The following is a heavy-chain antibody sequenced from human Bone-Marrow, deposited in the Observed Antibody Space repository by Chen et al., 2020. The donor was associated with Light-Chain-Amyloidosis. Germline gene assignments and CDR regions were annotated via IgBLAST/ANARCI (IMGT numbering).Heavy chain of an antibody. CDR3: ARGGWLLEEAFDF. CDR2: ISTHNGNT. V-gene: IGHV1-18*01. D-gene: IGHD3-3*01. Sequence: VRQAPGQGPEWMGWISTHNGNTKYSQKFQGRVTITTDTSTSTVFMELRSLRYDDTAVYYCARGGWLLEEAFDFWGQGTMVTVSS. J-gene: IGHJ3*01.